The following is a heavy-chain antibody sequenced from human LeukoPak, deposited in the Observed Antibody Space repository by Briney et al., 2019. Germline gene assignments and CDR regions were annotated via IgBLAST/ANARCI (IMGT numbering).Heavy chain of an antibody. CDR3: YSTSGGRPH. CDR1: GGSISGGGYY. Sequence: SETLSLTCTVSGGSISGGGYYWVWIRQPPGKGLEWIGSISYSGSTNYNPSLKGRVTISEDTSKNQFSLKVNSVTAEDTAVYYCYSTSGGRPHWGQGTLVTVSS. D-gene: IGHD6-13*01. J-gene: IGHJ4*02. V-gene: IGHV4-39*01. CDR2: ISYSGST.